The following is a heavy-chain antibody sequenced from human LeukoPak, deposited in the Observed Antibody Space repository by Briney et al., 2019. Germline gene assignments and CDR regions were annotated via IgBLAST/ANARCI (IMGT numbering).Heavy chain of an antibody. CDR2: ISGGGDTT. CDR1: GFTFSSYA. J-gene: IGHJ4*02. CDR3: AKDAGEGSGWCYFDY. V-gene: IGHV3-23*01. Sequence: PVGSLRLSCAASGFTFSSYAMSWVRQGPEKGLEWVSTISGGGDTTYYADSVRGRFTVSRDASKNTLFLQMNSLRAEDTAVYYCAKDAGEGSGWCYFDYWGQGTLVTVSS. D-gene: IGHD6-13*01.